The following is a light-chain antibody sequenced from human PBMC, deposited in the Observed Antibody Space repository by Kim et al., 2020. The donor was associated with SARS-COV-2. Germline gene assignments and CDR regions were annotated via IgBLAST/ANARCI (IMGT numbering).Light chain of an antibody. CDR1: QSVSTF. CDR3: QQRSNLVT. Sequence: SVSPGERATLSCRASQSVSTFLAWYKHKPGQAPRLLIYNAANRATGIPAKFSGSGSGTDFTLTISSLESEDFAVYYCQQRSNLVTFGGGTKVDIK. CDR2: NAA. J-gene: IGKJ4*01. V-gene: IGKV3-11*01.